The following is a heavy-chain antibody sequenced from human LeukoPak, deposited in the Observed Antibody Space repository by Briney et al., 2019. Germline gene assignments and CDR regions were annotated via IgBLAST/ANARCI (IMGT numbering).Heavy chain of an antibody. Sequence: ASVKVSCKASGYTFTGYYMHWVRQAPGQGLEWMGWINPNSGGTNYAQKFQGRVTMTRDTSISTAYMELSRLRSDDTAVYYCARDKKYYYDSSGYYSGFLGAFDIWGQGTMVTVSS. CDR2: INPNSGGT. J-gene: IGHJ3*02. D-gene: IGHD3-22*01. V-gene: IGHV1-2*02. CDR1: GYTFTGYY. CDR3: ARDKKYYYDSSGYYSGFLGAFDI.